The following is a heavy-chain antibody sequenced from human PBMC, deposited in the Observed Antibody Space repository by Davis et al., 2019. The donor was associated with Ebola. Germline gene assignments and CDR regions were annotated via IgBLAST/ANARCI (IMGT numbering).Heavy chain of an antibody. CDR2: IWYDGSNK. CDR1: GFSFSSYG. Sequence: PGGSLRLSCAASGFSFSSYGMHWVRQAPGKGLEWVAVIWYDGSNKYYADSVKGRFTISRDNSKNTLYLQMNSLRAEDTAVYYCAKVSRRVTVDYGDYVDYWGQGTLVTVSS. J-gene: IGHJ4*02. D-gene: IGHD4-17*01. V-gene: IGHV3-33*06. CDR3: AKVSRRVTVDYGDYVDY.